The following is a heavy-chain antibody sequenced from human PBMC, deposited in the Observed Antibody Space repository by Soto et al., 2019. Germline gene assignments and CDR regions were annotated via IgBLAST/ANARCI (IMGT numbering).Heavy chain of an antibody. CDR2: MWYHGRDL. D-gene: IGHD1-26*01. Sequence: GGSLRLSCAASGFSFSDYVMHWVRQAPGTGLEWVAVMWYHGRDLFYTDSVKGRFTISRDNSKNTLFQQMNSLRADDTAVYYCARDQGGQSGNLIFDHWGQGALVTVSS. V-gene: IGHV3-33*01. CDR3: ARDQGGQSGNLIFDH. J-gene: IGHJ4*02. CDR1: GFSFSDYV.